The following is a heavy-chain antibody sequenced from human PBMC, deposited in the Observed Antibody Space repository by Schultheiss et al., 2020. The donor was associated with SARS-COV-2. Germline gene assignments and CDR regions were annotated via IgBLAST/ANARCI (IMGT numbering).Heavy chain of an antibody. V-gene: IGHV1-2*02. CDR1: GFTFSTSA. J-gene: IGHJ5*02. D-gene: IGHD3-10*01. CDR2: INPNSGGT. CDR3: ARVAYGHGGPGENAAFDP. Sequence: ASVKVSCKASGFTFSTSAVQWVRQARGQGLEWMGGINPNSGGTNYAQKFQGRITMTSDTSISTAYMALSRLRFDDTAVYYCARVAYGHGGPGENAAFDPWGQGTLVTVSS.